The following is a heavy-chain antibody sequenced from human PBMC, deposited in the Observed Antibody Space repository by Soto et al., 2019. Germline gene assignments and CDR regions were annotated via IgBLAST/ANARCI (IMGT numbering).Heavy chain of an antibody. CDR3: ARGGYCTNGVCYIWFDP. V-gene: IGHV1-8*01. D-gene: IGHD2-8*01. CDR2: MNPNSGNT. J-gene: IGHJ5*02. Sequence: QVQLVKSGAEVKKPGASVEVSCKASGYTFTSYDINWVRQAPGQGLEWMGWMNPNSGNTGYAQKFQGRVTMTRNTSISTSYMELSSLRSEVTAVYYCARGGYCTNGVCYIWFDPWGQGTLVTVSS. CDR1: GYTFTSYD.